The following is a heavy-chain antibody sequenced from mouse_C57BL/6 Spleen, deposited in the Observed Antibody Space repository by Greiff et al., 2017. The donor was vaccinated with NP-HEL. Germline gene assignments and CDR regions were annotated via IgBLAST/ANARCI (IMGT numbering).Heavy chain of an antibody. CDR3: ARARLPGSPNYFDY. J-gene: IGHJ2*01. Sequence: QVQLQQPGAELVKPGASVKMSCKASGYTFTSYWITWVKQRPGQGLEWIGDIYPGSGSTNYNEKFKSKATLTVDTSSSTAYMQLSSLTSEDSAVYYCARARLPGSPNYFDYWGQGTTLTVSS. CDR1: GYTFTSYW. D-gene: IGHD1-1*01. CDR2: IYPGSGST. V-gene: IGHV1-55*01.